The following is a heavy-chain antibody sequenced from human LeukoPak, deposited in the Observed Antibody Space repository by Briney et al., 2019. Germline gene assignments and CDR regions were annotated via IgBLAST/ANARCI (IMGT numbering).Heavy chain of an antibody. CDR2: ISAYNDNT. CDR3: ARTYYYDSSGYPPPAPFDP. CDR1: GYTFTSYG. Sequence: ASVKVSCKASGYTFTSYGISWVRQAPGQGLEWMGWISAYNDNTNYAQKLQGRVTMTTDTSTSTAYMELRSLRSDDTAVYYCARTYYYDSSGYPPPAPFDPWGQGTLVTVSS. D-gene: IGHD3-22*01. J-gene: IGHJ5*02. V-gene: IGHV1-18*01.